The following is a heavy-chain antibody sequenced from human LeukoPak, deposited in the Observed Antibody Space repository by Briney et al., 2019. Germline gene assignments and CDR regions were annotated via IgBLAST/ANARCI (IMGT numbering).Heavy chain of an antibody. Sequence: GGSLRLSCAASGFTFSSYAMSWVRQAPGKGLEWVSAISGSGGGTYYADSVKGRFTISRDNSKNTLYLQMNSLRAEDTAVYYCAKDRDSSYYDILPNWFDPWGQGTLVTVSS. CDR2: ISGSGGGT. D-gene: IGHD3-9*01. V-gene: IGHV3-23*01. J-gene: IGHJ5*02. CDR3: AKDRDSSYYDILPNWFDP. CDR1: GFTFSSYA.